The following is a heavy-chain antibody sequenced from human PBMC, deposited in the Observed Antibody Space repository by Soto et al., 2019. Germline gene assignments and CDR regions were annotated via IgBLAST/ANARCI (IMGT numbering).Heavy chain of an antibody. D-gene: IGHD6-6*01. V-gene: IGHV3-30*09. CDR2: ISYDGSNK. CDR1: GFTFSSYA. J-gene: IGHJ6*02. Sequence: LRLSCAASGFTFSSYAMHWVRQAPGKGLEWVAVISYDGSNKYYADSVKGRFAISRDNSKNTLYLQMNSLRAEDTAVYYCARDSSSWVVSNYYYGMDVWGQGTTVTVSS. CDR3: ARDSSSWVVSNYYYGMDV.